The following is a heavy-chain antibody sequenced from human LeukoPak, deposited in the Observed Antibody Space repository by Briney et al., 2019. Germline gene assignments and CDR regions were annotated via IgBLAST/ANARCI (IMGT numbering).Heavy chain of an antibody. CDR1: RFTFSGYA. J-gene: IGHJ1*01. Sequence: GGSLRLSCAASRFTFSGYAMYWVRQAPGKGLEWVSSISSSSSYIYYADSVRGRFTISRDNAKNSLYLQMDSLRAEDTAVYYCARDRVYYYDSSGYQGAYFQHWGQGTLVTVSS. V-gene: IGHV3-21*01. CDR3: ARDRVYYYDSSGYQGAYFQH. D-gene: IGHD3-22*01. CDR2: ISSSSSYI.